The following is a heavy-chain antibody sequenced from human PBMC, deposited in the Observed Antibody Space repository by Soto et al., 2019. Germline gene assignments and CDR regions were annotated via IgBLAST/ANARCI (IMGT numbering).Heavy chain of an antibody. J-gene: IGHJ6*03. Sequence: PGGSLRLSCAASGFTFSSYAMSWVRQAPGKGLEWVSAISGSGGSTYYADSVKGRFTISRDNSKNTLYLQMNSLRAEDTAVYYCAKVYGDYVFDYYYYMDVWGKGTTVTVSS. CDR3: AKVYGDYVFDYYYYMDV. D-gene: IGHD4-17*01. CDR2: ISGSGGST. CDR1: GFTFSSYA. V-gene: IGHV3-23*01.